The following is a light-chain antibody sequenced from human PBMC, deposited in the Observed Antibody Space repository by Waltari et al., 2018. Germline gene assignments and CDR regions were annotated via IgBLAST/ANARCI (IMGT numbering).Light chain of an antibody. CDR2: GES. Sequence: EIVLTQSPGTLFLSPGEGATLSCRASQSVSRTLAWYQQKPGQAPRLLIYGESSRANGIPDRFSGSGSGTDFSLTISRLEPDDSAVYFCQHYVSLPATFGQGTKVEIK. CDR1: QSVSRT. J-gene: IGKJ1*01. CDR3: QHYVSLPAT. V-gene: IGKV3-20*01.